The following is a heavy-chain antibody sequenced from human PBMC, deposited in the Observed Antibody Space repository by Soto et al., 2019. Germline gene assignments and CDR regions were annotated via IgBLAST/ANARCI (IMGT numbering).Heavy chain of an antibody. CDR3: ARGKYSAFDY. CDR2: INAGNGNT. CDR1: GYIFTSYA. V-gene: IGHV1-3*01. Sequence: ASVQVSCKASGYIFTSYANHWVRQAPGQRLEWMGWINAGNGNTKYSQKFQGRVTISRDTSASTVYMQLNSVTLDDTAVYYCARGKYSAFDYWGQGTLVTVSS. J-gene: IGHJ4*02. D-gene: IGHD5-18*01.